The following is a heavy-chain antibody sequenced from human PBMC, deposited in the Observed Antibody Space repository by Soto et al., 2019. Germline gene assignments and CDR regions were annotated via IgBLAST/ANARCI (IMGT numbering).Heavy chain of an antibody. Sequence: GGSLRLSCAASGFTFDDYAMHWVRQAPGKGLEWVPLISWDGGSTYYADTVKGRFTISRDNSKNSLYLQMNSLRAEDTALFYCAKGVVPAAMRPYYYYYGMDVWCQGTTVTVS. CDR2: ISWDGGST. J-gene: IGHJ6*02. CDR3: AKGVVPAAMRPYYYYYGMDV. V-gene: IGHV3-43D*04. CDR1: GFTFDDYA. D-gene: IGHD2-2*01.